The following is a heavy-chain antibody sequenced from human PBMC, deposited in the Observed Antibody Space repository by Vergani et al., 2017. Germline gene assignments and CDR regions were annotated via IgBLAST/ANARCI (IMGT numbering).Heavy chain of an antibody. CDR3: TRLSIATP. D-gene: IGHD3-3*02. CDR2: IRSKANSYAT. Sequence: EVQLVESGGGLVQPGGSLKLSCAASGFTFSGSAMHWVRQASGKGREWVGRIRSKANSYATAYAASVKGRFTISRDDSKKTAYLQMNSLKTEDTAVYYCTRLSIATPGGQETLVTVSS. CDR1: GFTFSGSA. V-gene: IGHV3-73*02. J-gene: IGHJ5*02.